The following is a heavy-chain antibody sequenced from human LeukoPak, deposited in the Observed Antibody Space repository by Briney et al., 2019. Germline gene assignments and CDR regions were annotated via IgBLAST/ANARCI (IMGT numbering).Heavy chain of an antibody. Sequence: ASVKVSCEASGYTFTSYYMHWVRQAHGQGLEWMGIINPSGGSTSYAQKFQGRVTMTRDTSTSTVYMELSSLRSEDTAVYYCARSYSRGQLFDPWGQGTLVTVPS. V-gene: IGHV1-46*01. CDR3: ARSYSRGQLFDP. J-gene: IGHJ5*02. CDR2: INPSGGST. CDR1: GYTFTSYY. D-gene: IGHD1-1*01.